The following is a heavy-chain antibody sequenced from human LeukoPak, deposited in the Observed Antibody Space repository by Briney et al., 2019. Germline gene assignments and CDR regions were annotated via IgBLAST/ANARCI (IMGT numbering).Heavy chain of an antibody. V-gene: IGHV4-59*08. CDR2: IYYSGST. CDR1: GGSISSYY. J-gene: IGHJ3*02. Sequence: SETLSLTCTVSGGSISSYYWSWIRQPPGKGLEWIGYIYYSGSTNYNPSLKSRVTISVDTSKNQFSLKLSSVTAADTAVYYCARLHPASGSYDAFDIWDQGTMVTVSS. CDR3: ARLHPASGSYDAFDI. D-gene: IGHD3-10*01.